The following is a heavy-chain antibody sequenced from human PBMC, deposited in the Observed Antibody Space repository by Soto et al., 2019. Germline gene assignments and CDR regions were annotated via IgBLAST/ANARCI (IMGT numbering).Heavy chain of an antibody. V-gene: IGHV4-59*01. CDR2: VYYSGST. J-gene: IGHJ4*01. D-gene: IGHD2-21*01. Sequence: QVQLQESGPGLMKPSETLSLTCDVSGDSISTYYWSWIRQPPGKGLEWIGYVYYSGSTLYNPSLESRVTLSIDMSKKQVSLKLSSVIAADTAVYYCARTRMIESWIDYWGHGTLVTVS. CDR3: ARTRMIESWIDY. CDR1: GDSISTYY.